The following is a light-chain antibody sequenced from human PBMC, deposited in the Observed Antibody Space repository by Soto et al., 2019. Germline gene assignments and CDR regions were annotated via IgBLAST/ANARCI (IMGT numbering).Light chain of an antibody. CDR3: QQYNNWPWT. J-gene: IGKJ1*01. CDR2: GAS. V-gene: IGKV3-15*01. Sequence: EIVMTQSPAILSVSPGERATLSCRAGQSVSSNLAWYQQKPGQAPRLLIYGASTRATGIPARFSGSGSGTEFTLAISSLQSEDFAVYYCQQYNNWPWTFGQGTKVDIK. CDR1: QSVSSN.